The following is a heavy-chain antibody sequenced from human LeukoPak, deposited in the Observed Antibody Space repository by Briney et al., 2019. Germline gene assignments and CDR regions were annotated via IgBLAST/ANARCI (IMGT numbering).Heavy chain of an antibody. CDR1: GFPFSSYS. V-gene: IGHV3-21*04. J-gene: IGHJ4*02. CDR3: ARVMRSGSPFDY. CDR2: ISSSSSYI. D-gene: IGHD1-26*01. Sequence: KPGGSLRLSCAASGFPFSSYSMNWVRQAPGKGLEWVSSISSSSSYIYYADSVKGRFTISRDNAKNSLYLQMNSLRAEDTAVYYCARVMRSGSPFDYWGQGTLVTVSS.